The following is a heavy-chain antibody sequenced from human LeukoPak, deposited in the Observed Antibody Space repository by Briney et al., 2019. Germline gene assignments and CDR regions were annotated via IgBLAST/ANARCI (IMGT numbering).Heavy chain of an antibody. CDR1: GSTFSSYA. D-gene: IGHD3-10*01. V-gene: IGHV3-30*04. Sequence: PGGSLRLSCAASGSTFSSYAMHWVRQAPGKGLEWVAVISYDGSNKYYADSVKGRFTISRDNSKNTLYLQMNSLRAEDTAVYYCARVRGVIIGYFDYWGQGTLVTVSS. J-gene: IGHJ4*02. CDR3: ARVRGVIIGYFDY. CDR2: ISYDGSNK.